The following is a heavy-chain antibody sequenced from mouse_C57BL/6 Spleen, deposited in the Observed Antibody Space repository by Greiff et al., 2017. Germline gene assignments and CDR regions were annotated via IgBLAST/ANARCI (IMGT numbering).Heavy chain of an antibody. Sequence: VQLQQSGPELVKPGASVKLSCKASGYTFTSYDINWVKQRPGQGLEWIGCIYPRDGSTKDNEKFKGKATLTVDTASSTAYMELHSLTSEDSAVYFCARWGNYDDYWGQGTTLTVSS. CDR3: ARWGNYDDY. J-gene: IGHJ2*01. V-gene: IGHV1-85*01. D-gene: IGHD2-4*01. CDR1: GYTFTSYD. CDR2: IYPRDGST.